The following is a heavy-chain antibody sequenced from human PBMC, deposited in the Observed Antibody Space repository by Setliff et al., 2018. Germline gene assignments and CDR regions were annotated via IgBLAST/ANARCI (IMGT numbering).Heavy chain of an antibody. J-gene: IGHJ6*03. CDR3: AREQWLDPPGYYYMDV. CDR1: GGSISSYY. V-gene: IGHV4-4*07. Sequence: SETLSLTCTVSGGSISSYYRSWLRQPAGKGLEWIGHIYIGGSANYNPSLKSRVTMSIDTSKNQFSLKLNSVTAADMAVYYCAREQWLDPPGYYYMDVWAKGTTVTVSS. D-gene: IGHD6-19*01. CDR2: IYIGGSA.